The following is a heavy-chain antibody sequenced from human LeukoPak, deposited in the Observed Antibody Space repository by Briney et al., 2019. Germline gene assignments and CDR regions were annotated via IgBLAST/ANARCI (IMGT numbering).Heavy chain of an antibody. D-gene: IGHD5-24*01. J-gene: IGHJ4*02. CDR1: GGSFSAYY. CDR3: ARHNEMANLNPFDY. Sequence: KPSETLSLTCAVYGGSFSAYYWSWIRQPPGKGLEWIGSIYYSGSTHYNPSLKSRVTISVDTSKNQFSLNLTSVTAADTAVYYCARHNEMANLNPFDYWGQGTLVTVSS. CDR2: IYYSGST. V-gene: IGHV4-34*01.